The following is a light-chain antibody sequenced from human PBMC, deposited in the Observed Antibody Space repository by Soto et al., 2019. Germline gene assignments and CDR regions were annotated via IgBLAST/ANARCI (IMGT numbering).Light chain of an antibody. CDR2: GAS. V-gene: IGKV3-15*01. CDR3: QQHAHWPLT. CDR1: QSVDSD. Sequence: EVVVTQSPATLSVSPGERVTLSCRASQSVDSDVAWFQHKPGQAPRLLIYGASTRAAGIPGRFSGSGYETDFTLTISSLEPEDFAVYYCQQHAHWPLTFGGATKVEIK. J-gene: IGKJ4*01.